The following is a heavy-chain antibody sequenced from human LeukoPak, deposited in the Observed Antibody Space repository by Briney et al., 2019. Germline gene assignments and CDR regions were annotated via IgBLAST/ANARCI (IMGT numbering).Heavy chain of an antibody. J-gene: IGHJ4*02. CDR1: GYTFTSYY. CDR2: INPSGGST. Sequence: ASVKVSCKASGYTFTSYYIDWVRQAPGQGLEWMGVINPSGGSTRYAQKFQGRVTMTGDTSTRTVSMELSSLTSADTAVYYCARGTTDDYWGQGTPVTVSS. D-gene: IGHD1-1*01. V-gene: IGHV1-46*01. CDR3: ARGTTDDY.